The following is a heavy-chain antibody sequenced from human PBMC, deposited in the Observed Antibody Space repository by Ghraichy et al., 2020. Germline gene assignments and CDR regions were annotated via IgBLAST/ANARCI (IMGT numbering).Heavy chain of an antibody. CDR3: ARVLPHYCTNGVCQYYGMDV. V-gene: IGHV1-2*06. D-gene: IGHD2-8*01. CDR2: INPNSGGT. Sequence: ASVKVSCKASGYTFTCCNIHCVPQAPGQGLDFIGRINPNSGGTKYAQKFQCRVTMTRCTSISTAYMELSRLRCDDTAVYYCARVLPHYCTNGVCQYYGMDVWGQGCTVTVSS. CDR1: GYTFTCCN. J-gene: IGHJ6*02.